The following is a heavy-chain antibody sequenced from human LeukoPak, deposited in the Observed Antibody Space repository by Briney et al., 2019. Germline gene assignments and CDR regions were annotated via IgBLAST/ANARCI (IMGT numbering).Heavy chain of an antibody. V-gene: IGHV1-46*01. CDR1: GYTFTSYY. CDR3: ARVLLWFGELSFLFDY. D-gene: IGHD3-10*01. J-gene: IGHJ4*02. Sequence: GASVKVSCKASGYTFTSYYMHWVRQAPGQGLEWMGIINPSGGSTSYAQKFQGRVTMTRDMSTSTVYMELSSLRSEDTAVYYCARVLLWFGELSFLFDYWGQGTLVTVSS. CDR2: INPSGGST.